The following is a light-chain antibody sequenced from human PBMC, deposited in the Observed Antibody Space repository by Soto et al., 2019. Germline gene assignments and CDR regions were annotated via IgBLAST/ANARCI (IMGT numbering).Light chain of an antibody. CDR1: SSDVGGYNY. CDR3: TSYTSNSTVV. Sequence: QSALTQPASVSGSPGQSITISCTGTSSDVGGYNYVSWYQQHPGKVPKFVIYEVSNRPSGVSNRFSGSKSGNTASLTISGLQAEDEADYYCTSYTSNSTVVFGGGTKVTVL. V-gene: IGLV2-14*01. CDR2: EVS. J-gene: IGLJ2*01.